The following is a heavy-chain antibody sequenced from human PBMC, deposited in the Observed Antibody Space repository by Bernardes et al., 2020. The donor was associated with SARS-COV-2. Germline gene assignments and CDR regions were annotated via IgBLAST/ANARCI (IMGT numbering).Heavy chain of an antibody. CDR2: LTHDGTVT. D-gene: IGHD1-26*01. V-gene: IGHV3-48*03. Sequence: GGSLRLSCVASEFTLSNYNMNWVRQAPGKGLEWIAYLTHDGTVTVYADSVKGRFTISRDIAENSVYLQMNSLRAEDTAVYYCVREVWDMSVSNPYWYFDLWGRGTLATVSS. CDR1: EFTLSNYN. J-gene: IGHJ2*01. CDR3: VREVWDMSVSNPYWYFDL.